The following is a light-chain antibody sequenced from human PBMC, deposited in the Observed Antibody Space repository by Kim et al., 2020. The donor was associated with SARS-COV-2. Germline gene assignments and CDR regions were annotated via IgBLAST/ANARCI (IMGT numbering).Light chain of an antibody. CDR1: QSVSSNY. V-gene: IGKV3-20*01. CDR2: GAS. Sequence: LSPGEIATPSCRASQSVSSNYLAWYQQRPGQAPRLLIYGASRRATGIPDRFSGGGSGTDFTLTVSRLEPEDFAVYYCQQCDSSPYSFGQGTKLEI. J-gene: IGKJ2*03. CDR3: QQCDSSPYS.